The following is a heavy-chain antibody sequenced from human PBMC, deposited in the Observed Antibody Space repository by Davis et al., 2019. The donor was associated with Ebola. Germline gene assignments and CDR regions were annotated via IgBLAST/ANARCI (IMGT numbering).Heavy chain of an antibody. V-gene: IGHV4-59*01. D-gene: IGHD3-22*01. CDR1: GGSISSYY. CDR2: LYYSGST. J-gene: IGHJ4*02. Sequence: MPSETLSLTCTVSGGSISSYYWSWIRQPPGKGLEWIGYLYYSGSTNYNPSLKSRVTISVDTSKNQFSLKLSSVTAADTAVYYCAGLYYYDSSGGVDYWGQGTLVTVSS. CDR3: AGLYYYDSSGGVDY.